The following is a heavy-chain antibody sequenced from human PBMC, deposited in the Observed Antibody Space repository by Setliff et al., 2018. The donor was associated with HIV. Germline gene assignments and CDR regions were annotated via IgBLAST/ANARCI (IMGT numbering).Heavy chain of an antibody. Sequence: SETLSLTCTVSGGSVNTYYWTWIRQPAGRGLEWIGRIYMTGGTSSNPSLRGRVIMSLATSKTQSSLKLSSVTAADTAVYYCARATSSPGSTPDWGQGILVTVSS. D-gene: IGHD6-6*01. CDR1: GGSVNTYY. CDR3: ARATSSPGSTPD. CDR2: IYMTGGT. J-gene: IGHJ4*02. V-gene: IGHV4-4*07.